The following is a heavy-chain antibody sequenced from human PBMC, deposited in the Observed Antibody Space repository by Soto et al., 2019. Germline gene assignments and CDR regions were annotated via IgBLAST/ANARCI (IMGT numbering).Heavy chain of an antibody. CDR1: GYTFTGYY. V-gene: IGHV1-2*04. CDR2: INPNSGGT. D-gene: IGHD2-2*01. J-gene: IGHJ6*02. Sequence: ASVKVSCKASGYTFTGYYMHWVRQAPGQGLEWMGWINPNSGGTNYAQKFQGWVTMTRDTSISTAYMELSRLRSDDTAVYYCARRSAHFSSTIGYEASLSYYYRMNVWRQGPTGSVAS. CDR3: ARRSAHFSSTIGYEASLSYYYRMNV.